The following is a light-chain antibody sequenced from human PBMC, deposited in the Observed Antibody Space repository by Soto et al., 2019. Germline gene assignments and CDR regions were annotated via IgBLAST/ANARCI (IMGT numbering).Light chain of an antibody. CDR1: QSISAT. CDR2: GAS. CDR3: QQYNNWPWT. J-gene: IGKJ1*01. V-gene: IGKV3-15*01. Sequence: VLTQSPGTLSLSPGDRATLSCRASQSISATLAWYQQKPGQAPRLLIYGASTRAPGFPARFSGSGSGTDFTLTISSLQSEDFAVYYCQQYNNWPWTFGQGTKVDI.